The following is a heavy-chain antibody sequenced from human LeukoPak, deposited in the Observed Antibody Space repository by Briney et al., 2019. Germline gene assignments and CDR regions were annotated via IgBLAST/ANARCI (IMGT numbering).Heavy chain of an antibody. D-gene: IGHD1-26*01. CDR3: SSESGAFCPFGY. V-gene: IGHV4/OR15-8*01. CDR1: GGSISSTNW. J-gene: IGHJ4*02. Sequence: SSETLSLTCGVSGGSISSTNWWSWVRQPPGQGLEGIGEISLTGEPNSNPSLNGRGTMSLDASRNQLSLDLTSVTAADTAIYYCSSESGAFCPFGYWGQGTLVIVPP. CDR2: ISLTGEP.